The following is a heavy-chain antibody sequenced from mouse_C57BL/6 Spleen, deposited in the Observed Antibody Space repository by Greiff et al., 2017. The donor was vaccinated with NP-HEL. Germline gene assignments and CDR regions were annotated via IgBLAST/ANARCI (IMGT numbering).Heavy chain of an antibody. J-gene: IGHJ3*01. Sequence: QVQLQQSGAELARPGASVKLSCKASGYTFTSYGISWVKQRTGQGLEWIGEIYPRSGNTYYNEKFKGKATLTADKSSSTAYMELRSLTSEDSAVYFCARQELGDYSTLRGFAYWGQGTLVTVSA. D-gene: IGHD2-5*01. V-gene: IGHV1-81*01. CDR1: GYTFTSYG. CDR3: ARQELGDYSTLRGFAY. CDR2: IYPRSGNT.